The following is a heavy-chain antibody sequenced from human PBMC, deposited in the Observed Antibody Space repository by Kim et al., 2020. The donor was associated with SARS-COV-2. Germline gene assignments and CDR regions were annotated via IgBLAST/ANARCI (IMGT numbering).Heavy chain of an antibody. CDR1: GGSISSGGYY. D-gene: IGHD3-9*01. CDR2: IYYSGST. CDR3: ARDRAPTIRYVDWTQYWYLDL. V-gene: IGHV4-31*03. Sequence: SETLSLTCTVSGGSISSGGYYWSWIRQHTGKGLEWIGYIYYSGSTYYKPSLKSRVPISVDTSKNQFSLNLSSVTAPDTAVYYCARDRAPTIRYVDWTQYWYLDLWGRGNVVSVPS. J-gene: IGHJ2*01.